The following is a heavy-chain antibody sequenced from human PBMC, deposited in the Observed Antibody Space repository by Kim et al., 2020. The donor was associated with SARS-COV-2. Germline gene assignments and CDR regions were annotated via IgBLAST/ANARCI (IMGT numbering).Heavy chain of an antibody. Sequence: ASVKVSGKASGYTFTSYAMNWVRQAPGQGLERMGWINTNTGNPTYAQGFTGRFVFSLDTSVSTAYLQISSLKAEDTAVYYCASGAIIAAAVSYYYGMDVWGQRATVVVSS. CDR2: INTNTGNP. D-gene: IGHD6-13*01. CDR3: ASGAIIAAAVSYYYGMDV. V-gene: IGHV7-4-1*02. J-gene: IGHJ6*02. CDR1: GYTFTSYA.